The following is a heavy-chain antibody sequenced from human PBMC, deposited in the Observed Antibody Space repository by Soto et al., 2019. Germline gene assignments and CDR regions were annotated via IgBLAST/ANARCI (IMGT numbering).Heavy chain of an antibody. D-gene: IGHD6-13*01. CDR1: GYTFTSYD. J-gene: IGHJ4*02. V-gene: IGHV1-8*01. CDR2: MNSNSGNT. Sequence: ASVKVSCKASGYTFTSYDINWVRQATGQGLEWMGWMNSNSGNTGYAQKFQGRVTMTRNTSISTAYMELSSLRSEDTAVYYCARDPYSSSWFDYWGQGTLVTVSS. CDR3: ARDPYSSSWFDY.